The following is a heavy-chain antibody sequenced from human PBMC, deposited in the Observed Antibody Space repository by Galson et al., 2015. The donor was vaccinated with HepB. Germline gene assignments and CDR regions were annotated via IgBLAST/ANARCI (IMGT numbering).Heavy chain of an antibody. CDR1: GFTFSSYG. CDR2: ISYDGSNK. Sequence: SLRLSCAASGFTFSSYGMHWVRQAPGKGLEWVAVISYDGSNKYYADSVKGRFTISRDNSKNTLYLQMNSLRAEDAAVYYCANGGLYYYDSSGEGNYWGQGTLVTVSS. D-gene: IGHD3-22*01. J-gene: IGHJ4*02. CDR3: ANGGLYYYDSSGEGNY. V-gene: IGHV3-30*18.